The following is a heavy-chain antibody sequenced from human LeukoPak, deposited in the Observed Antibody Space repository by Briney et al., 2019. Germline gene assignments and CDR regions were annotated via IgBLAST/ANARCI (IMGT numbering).Heavy chain of an antibody. D-gene: IGHD5-18*01. CDR3: ARSDSYGYEFDY. J-gene: IGHJ4*02. Sequence: ASVKVSCKASGYTFTSYYMHWVRQAPGQGLEWMGIINPSGGSTSYAQKFQGRVTMTRNTSISTAYMELSSLRSEDTAVYYCARSDSYGYEFDYWGQGTLVTVSS. CDR2: INPSGGST. CDR1: GYTFTSYY. V-gene: IGHV1-46*01.